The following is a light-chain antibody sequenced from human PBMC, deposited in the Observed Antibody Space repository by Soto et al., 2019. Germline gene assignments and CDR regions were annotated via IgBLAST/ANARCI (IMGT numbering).Light chain of an antibody. J-gene: IGKJ1*01. CDR1: EGLSTH. CDR3: QQYNSNSRT. V-gene: IGKV1-27*01. CDR2: SAS. Sequence: DSHLTSTSPYLPSSFPDLDTITCRASEGLSTHLDWYQQKPGKGPKLLIYSASSLQSGVPSRFSGSGSGTDFTLTISSLQPDDVATYYCQQYNSNSRTFGQGTKVDIK.